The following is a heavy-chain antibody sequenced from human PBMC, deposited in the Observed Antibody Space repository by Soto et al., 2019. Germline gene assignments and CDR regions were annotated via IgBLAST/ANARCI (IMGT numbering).Heavy chain of an antibody. CDR1: GFTFSDHY. V-gene: IGHV3-11*06. J-gene: IGHJ4*02. Sequence: GGSLRLSCAASGFTFSDHYMSWIRQAPGKGLEWIGYSSNSGSFTRYADSVKGRFSISRDNAKNSLYLQINSLRGDDTAIYYCVRPGANYNLIDYWGQGTPVTVSS. CDR2: SSNSGSFT. CDR3: VRPGANYNLIDY. D-gene: IGHD1-7*01.